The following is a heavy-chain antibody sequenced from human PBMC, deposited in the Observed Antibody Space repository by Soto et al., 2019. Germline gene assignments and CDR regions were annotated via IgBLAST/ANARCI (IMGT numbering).Heavy chain of an antibody. J-gene: IGHJ6*02. CDR1: GFTFSSYG. Sequence: PGGSLTLLCAASGFTFSSYGMHWVRQAPGKGLEWVAVISYDGSNKYYADSVKGRFTISRDNSKNTRYLQMNSLRAEDTAVYYCAKEIRKGYYYGMDVWGQGTTVTVSS. D-gene: IGHD3-16*01. CDR3: AKEIRKGYYYGMDV. V-gene: IGHV3-30*18. CDR2: ISYDGSNK.